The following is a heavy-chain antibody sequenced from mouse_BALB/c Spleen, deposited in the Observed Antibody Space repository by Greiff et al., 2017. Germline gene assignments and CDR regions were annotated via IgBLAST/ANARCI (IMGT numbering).Heavy chain of an antibody. D-gene: IGHD2-2*01. CDR3: DRSVGYDTFAY. CDR2: IDPANGNT. V-gene: IGHV14-3*02. Sequence: EVQLVESGAELVKPGASVKLSCTASGFNIKDTYMHWVKQRPEQGLEWIGRIDPANGNTKYDPKFQGKATITADTSSNTAYLQLSSLTSEDTAVYYCDRSVGYDTFAYWGQGTLVTVSA. CDR1: GFNIKDTY. J-gene: IGHJ3*01.